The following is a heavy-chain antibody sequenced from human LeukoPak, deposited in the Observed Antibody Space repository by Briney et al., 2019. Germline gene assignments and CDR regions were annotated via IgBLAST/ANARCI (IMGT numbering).Heavy chain of an antibody. CDR2: IHTSGST. D-gene: IGHD6-13*01. J-gene: IGHJ5*02. V-gene: IGHV4-4*07. Sequence: SETLSLTCTVSGVSISSYYWSWIRQPAGKGLEWIGRIHTSGSTSYNPSLKSRVTISVDTSKNQFSLKLSSVTAADTAVYYCARGSEQQLVAWFDPWGQGTLVTVSS. CDR3: ARGSEQQLVAWFDP. CDR1: GVSISSYY.